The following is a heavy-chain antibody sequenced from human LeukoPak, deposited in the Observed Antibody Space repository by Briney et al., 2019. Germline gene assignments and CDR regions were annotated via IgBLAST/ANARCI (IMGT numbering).Heavy chain of an antibody. CDR1: GDSINSGNYY. CDR3: ARAGGDYFNWFDP. Sequence: SETLSLTCSVSGDSINSGNYYWNWIRQHPGKGLECIGYIFYSGSTYYNPSLKSRVTISLDTSNNQFSLKLSSVTAADTAVYYCARAGGDYFNWFDPWGQGTLVTVSS. J-gene: IGHJ5*02. V-gene: IGHV4-31*03. CDR2: IFYSGST. D-gene: IGHD2/OR15-2a*01.